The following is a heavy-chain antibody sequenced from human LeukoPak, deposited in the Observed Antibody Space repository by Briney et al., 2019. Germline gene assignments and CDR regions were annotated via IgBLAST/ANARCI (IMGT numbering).Heavy chain of an antibody. Sequence: ASVKVSCKASGYTFTGYYMHWVRQAPGQGLEWMGRINPNSGGTNYAQKFQGRVTMTTDTSTSTAYMELRSLRSDDTAVYYCARGIAAAGREGRYYYYMDVWGKGTTVTVSS. CDR3: ARGIAAAGREGRYYYYMDV. D-gene: IGHD6-13*01. CDR1: GYTFTGYY. V-gene: IGHV1-2*06. CDR2: INPNSGGT. J-gene: IGHJ6*03.